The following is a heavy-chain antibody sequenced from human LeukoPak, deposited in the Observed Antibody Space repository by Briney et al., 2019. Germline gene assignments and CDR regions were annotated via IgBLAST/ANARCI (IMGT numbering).Heavy chain of an antibody. CDR3: ARAGPSSGWYAIDAFDI. CDR2: INHSGST. Sequence: PSETLSLTCTVSGGSISSYYWSWIRQPPGKGLEWIGEINHSGSTNYNPSLKSRVTISVDTSKNQFSLKLSSVTAADTAVYYCARAGPSSGWYAIDAFDIWGQGTMVTVSS. CDR1: GGSISSYY. J-gene: IGHJ3*02. V-gene: IGHV4-34*01. D-gene: IGHD6-19*01.